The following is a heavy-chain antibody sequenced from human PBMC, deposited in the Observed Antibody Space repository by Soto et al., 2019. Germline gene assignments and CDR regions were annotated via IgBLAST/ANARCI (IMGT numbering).Heavy chain of an antibody. CDR3: ARSPRSSPYFDY. J-gene: IGHJ4*02. CDR1: GYTFSNFR. D-gene: IGHD6-13*01. Sequence: PGESLKISCQCSGYTFSNFRIGWVRQLPGRGLEWMGIIYPGDQETRYSPPFHGKVTISADKSINTAYLQWNSLEASDTAFYFCARSPRSSPYFDYWGQGALVTVSS. CDR2: IYPGDQET. V-gene: IGHV5-51*01.